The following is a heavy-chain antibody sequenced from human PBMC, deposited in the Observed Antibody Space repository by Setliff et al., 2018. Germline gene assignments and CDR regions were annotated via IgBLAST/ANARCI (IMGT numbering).Heavy chain of an antibody. D-gene: IGHD2-15*01. V-gene: IGHV3-7*01. J-gene: IGHJ4*02. Sequence: PGGSLRLSCEASEFIFSRYWMSWVRQAPGKGLEWVANIKEDGSEKYYVDSVKGRFTISRDNAKNSLYLQMNSLRAEDTAVYYCARTCSGSGCYAGLESWGQGTPVTVSS. CDR1: EFIFSRYW. CDR3: ARTCSGSGCYAGLES. CDR2: IKEDGSEK.